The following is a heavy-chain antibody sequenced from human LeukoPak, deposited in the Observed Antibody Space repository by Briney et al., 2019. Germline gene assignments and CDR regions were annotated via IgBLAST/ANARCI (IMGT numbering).Heavy chain of an antibody. CDR3: AAIMVVTAGVAFNI. Sequence: SVKVSCKASGGTFSSYAISWVRQAPGQGLEWMGGIIPIFGTANYAQKFQGRVTITTDESTSTAYMELSSLRSEDTAVYYCAAIMVVTAGVAFNIWGQGTMVTVSS. CDR1: GGTFSSYA. D-gene: IGHD2-21*02. J-gene: IGHJ3*02. CDR2: IIPIFGTA. V-gene: IGHV1-69*05.